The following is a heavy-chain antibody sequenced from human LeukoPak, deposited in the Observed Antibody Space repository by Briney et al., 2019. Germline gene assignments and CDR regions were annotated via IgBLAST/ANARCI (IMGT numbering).Heavy chain of an antibody. Sequence: SETLSLTCAVYGGSFSGYYWSWIRQPPGKGLEWIGEINHSGSTNYNPSLKGRVTISVDTSKNQFSLKLSSVTAADTAVYYCARGPNYYGSGSYRDWGQGTLVTVSS. J-gene: IGHJ4*02. CDR1: GGSFSGYY. V-gene: IGHV4-34*01. CDR3: ARGPNYYGSGSYRD. CDR2: INHSGST. D-gene: IGHD3-10*01.